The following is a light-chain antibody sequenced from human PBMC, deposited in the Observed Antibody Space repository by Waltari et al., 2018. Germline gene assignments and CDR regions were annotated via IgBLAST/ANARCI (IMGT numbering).Light chain of an antibody. CDR1: QRISFY. Sequence: DIPMTHSPSSLSASFGDSVPITCRASQRISFYLNWYQQKPGKAPKLLIYAASSLQSGVPDRFSGSGSGTDFTLKISRVEAEDVGVYFCMQARQTPWTFGQGTRVEIK. J-gene: IGKJ1*01. V-gene: IGKV1-39*01. CDR3: MQARQTPWT. CDR2: AAS.